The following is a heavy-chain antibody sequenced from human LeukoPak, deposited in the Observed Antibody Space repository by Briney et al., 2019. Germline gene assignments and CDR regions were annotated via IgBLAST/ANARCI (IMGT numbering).Heavy chain of an antibody. CDR2: INXXXST. V-gene: IGHV4-34*01. J-gene: IGHJ5*02. CDR1: GGSFSGYY. Sequence: SETLSLTCAVYGGSFSGYYWXXXRXPXGKXXXXXXEINXXXSTNYNPXXXXXXTIXVXTSKNQFSLKLSSVTAADTAVYYCARGFEGTSYSNWFDPWGQGTLVTVSS. CDR3: ARGFEGTSYSNWFDP. D-gene: IGHD2-2*01.